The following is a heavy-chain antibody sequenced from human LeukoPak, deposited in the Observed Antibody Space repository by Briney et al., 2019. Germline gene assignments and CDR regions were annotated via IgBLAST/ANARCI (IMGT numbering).Heavy chain of an antibody. J-gene: IGHJ5*02. CDR3: ARALDFWSGHNWFDP. CDR1: GGSISSGGYS. V-gene: IGHV4-30-2*01. Sequence: SETLSLTCAVSGGSISSGGYSWSWIRQPPGKGLEWIGYIYHSGSTYYNPSLESRVTISVDRSKNQFSLKLSSVTAADTAVYYCARALDFWSGHNWFDPWGQGTLVTVSS. CDR2: IYHSGST. D-gene: IGHD3-3*01.